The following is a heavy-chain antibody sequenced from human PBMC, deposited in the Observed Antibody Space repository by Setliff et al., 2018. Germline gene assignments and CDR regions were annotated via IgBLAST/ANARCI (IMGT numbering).Heavy chain of an antibody. Sequence: SETLSLTCTVSGASLRSGSSYWGWFRQPAGKGLEWVGRIYTDGTTNYNPSLKSRVSISADTSMNHFSLRMTSVSAADTAVYYCAKEHVVISFVTNTHHHYGMDVWGQGTTVTVSS. J-gene: IGHJ6*02. V-gene: IGHV4-61*02. CDR3: AKEHVVISFVTNTHHHYGMDV. CDR1: GASLRSGSSY. CDR2: IYTDGTT. D-gene: IGHD2-8*01.